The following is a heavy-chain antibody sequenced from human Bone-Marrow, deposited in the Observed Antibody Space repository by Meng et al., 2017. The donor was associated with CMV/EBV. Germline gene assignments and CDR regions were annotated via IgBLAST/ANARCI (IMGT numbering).Heavy chain of an antibody. Sequence: GGSLRLSCAASGFTFSDYYMSWIRQAPGKGLEWVSYISSSGSTIYYADSVKGRFTISRDNSKNTLYLQMGSLRAEDMAVYYCASSGSSLSRGGMDVWGQGTTVTVSS. D-gene: IGHD1-26*01. CDR3: ASSGSSLSRGGMDV. J-gene: IGHJ6*02. CDR1: GFTFSDYY. V-gene: IGHV3-11*04. CDR2: ISSSGSTI.